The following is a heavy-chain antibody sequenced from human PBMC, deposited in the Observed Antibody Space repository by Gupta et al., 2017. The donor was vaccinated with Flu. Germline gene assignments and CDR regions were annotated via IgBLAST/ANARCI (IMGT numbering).Heavy chain of an antibody. J-gene: IGHJ4*02. V-gene: IGHV3-48*03. CDR3: AREDMLGYYFDY. Sequence: EVQLVESGGGLVQPGGSLRLSCAASGFTFSSYEMNWVRQAPGKGLEWVSYISSSGSTIYYADSVKGRFTISRDNAKNSLYLQMNSLRAEDTAVYYCAREDMLGYYFDYWGQGTLVTVSS. CDR2: ISSSGSTI. CDR1: GFTFSSYE. D-gene: IGHD3-10*02.